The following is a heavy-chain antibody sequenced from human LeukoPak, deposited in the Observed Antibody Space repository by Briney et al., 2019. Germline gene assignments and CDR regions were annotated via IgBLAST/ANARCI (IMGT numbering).Heavy chain of an antibody. CDR2: IYYSGST. V-gene: IGHV4-59*01. CDR3: ARAEDIVATIFDY. J-gene: IGHJ4*02. D-gene: IGHD5-12*01. Sequence: PSETLSLTCTLSGGSISSYYWSWIRQPPGKGLEWIGYIYYSGSTNYNPSLKSRVTISVGTSKSQFSLKLSSVTAADTAVYYCARAEDIVATIFDYWGQGTLVTVSS. CDR1: GGSISSYY.